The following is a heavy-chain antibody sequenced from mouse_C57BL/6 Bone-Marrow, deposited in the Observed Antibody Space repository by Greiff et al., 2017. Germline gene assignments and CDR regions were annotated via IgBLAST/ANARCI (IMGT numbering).Heavy chain of an antibody. CDR3: ARFLRPRYAMDY. V-gene: IGHV1-55*01. D-gene: IGHD1-1*01. Sequence: QVQLQQPGAELVKPGASVKMSCKASGYTFTSYWITWVKQRPGQGLEWIGDIYPGSGSTNYNEKFKSKATLTVDPSSSTAYMQLSSLTSEDSAVYYCARFLRPRYAMDYWGQGTSVTVSS. CDR1: GYTFTSYW. CDR2: IYPGSGST. J-gene: IGHJ4*01.